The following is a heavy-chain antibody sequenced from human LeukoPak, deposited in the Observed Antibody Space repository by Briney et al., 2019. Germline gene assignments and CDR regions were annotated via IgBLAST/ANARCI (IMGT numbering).Heavy chain of an antibody. Sequence: GGSLRLSCAASGFTVSSNYMSWVRQAPGKGLEWVSVIYSGGSTYYADSVKGRFTISRDNSKNTLYLQMNSLRAEDTAVYYCAKASQGSSWYISLDYFDHWGQGTLVTVSS. V-gene: IGHV3-53*01. CDR3: AKASQGSSWYISLDYFDH. CDR1: GFTVSSNY. D-gene: IGHD6-13*01. J-gene: IGHJ4*02. CDR2: IYSGGST.